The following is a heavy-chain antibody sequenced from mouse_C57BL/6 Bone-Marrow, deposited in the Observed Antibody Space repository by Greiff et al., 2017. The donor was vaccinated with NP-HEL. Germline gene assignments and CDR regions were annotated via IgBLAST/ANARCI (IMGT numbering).Heavy chain of an antibody. J-gene: IGHJ2*01. Sequence: VQLQESGAELARPGASVKLSCKASGYTFTSYGISWVKQRTGQGLEWIGEIYPRSGNTYYNEKFKGKATLTADKSSSTAYMELRSLTSEDSAVYFCASFTTVVATGDYWGQGTTLTVSS. CDR1: GYTFTSYG. D-gene: IGHD1-1*01. CDR3: ASFTTVVATGDY. CDR2: IYPRSGNT. V-gene: IGHV1-81*01.